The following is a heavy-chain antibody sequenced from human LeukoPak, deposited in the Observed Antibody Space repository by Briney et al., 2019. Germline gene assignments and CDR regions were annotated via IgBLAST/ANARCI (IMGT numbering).Heavy chain of an antibody. CDR2: ISGRSGTT. Sequence: GGSLRLSCAASGFTFSSYSMNWVRQAPGKGLEWVSAISGRSGTTYYADSVKGRFTISRDNSKNTLYLQMNSLRAGDTAVYYCAKVGTVYFPLDFWGQGTLVTVSS. V-gene: IGHV3-23*01. J-gene: IGHJ4*02. CDR1: GFTFSSYS. CDR3: AKVGTVYFPLDF. D-gene: IGHD2/OR15-2a*01.